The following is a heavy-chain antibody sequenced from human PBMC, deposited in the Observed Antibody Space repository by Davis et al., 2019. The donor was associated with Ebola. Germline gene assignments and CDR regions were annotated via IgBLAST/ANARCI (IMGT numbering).Heavy chain of an antibody. V-gene: IGHV3-23*01. CDR2: ISGSGGST. Sequence: GESLKISCAASGFTVSSNYMSWVRQAPGKGLEWVSAISGSGGSTYYADSVKGRFTISRDNSKNTLYLQMNSLRAEDTAVYYCAKWDCSGGSCYGMDVWGQGTTVTVSS. J-gene: IGHJ6*02. D-gene: IGHD2-15*01. CDR1: GFTVSSNY. CDR3: AKWDCSGGSCYGMDV.